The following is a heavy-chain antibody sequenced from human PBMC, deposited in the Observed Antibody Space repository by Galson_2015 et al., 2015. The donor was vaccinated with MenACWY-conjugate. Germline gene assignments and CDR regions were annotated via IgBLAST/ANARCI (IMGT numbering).Heavy chain of an antibody. CDR2: IDWDDDK. Sequence: PALVKPPQTLTLTCTFSGFSLSTSGMRVNWVRQPPGKALEWLARIDWDDDKLYNTSLRTRLTISKDTSKNQVVLTMTNMDPVDTATYYCVRTSYCSGGRCYSPFDFWGQGTLITVSS. D-gene: IGHD2-15*01. J-gene: IGHJ4*02. CDR1: GFSLSTSGMR. CDR3: VRTSYCSGGRCYSPFDF. V-gene: IGHV2-70*04.